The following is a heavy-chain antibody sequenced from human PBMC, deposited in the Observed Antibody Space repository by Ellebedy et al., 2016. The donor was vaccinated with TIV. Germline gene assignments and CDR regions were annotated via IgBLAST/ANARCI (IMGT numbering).Heavy chain of an antibody. CDR1: GFTFSSYW. J-gene: IGHJ4*02. CDR2: INTDGRTI. V-gene: IGHV3-74*01. Sequence: GESLKISCAASGFTFSSYWMHWVRQAPGTGLVWVARINTDGRTIDYADSVKGRFTISRDNAKNTLYLQMNSLGLEDTGVYFCARAGSYRFDYWGQGSLVTVSS. CDR3: ARAGSYRFDY. D-gene: IGHD1-26*01.